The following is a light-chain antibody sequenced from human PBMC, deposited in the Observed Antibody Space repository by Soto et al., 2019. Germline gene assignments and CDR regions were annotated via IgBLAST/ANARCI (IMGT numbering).Light chain of an antibody. CDR1: QSVSSY. CDR3: QQRVT. CDR2: DAS. J-gene: IGKJ1*01. V-gene: IGKV3-11*01. Sequence: IVLTQSPATLSLSPGERATLSCRASQSVSSYLAWYQQKPGQAPRLLIYDASNRATGIPARFSGSGSGTDFTLTLSSLEHEDVAVYYCQQRVTFGQGTKVDIK.